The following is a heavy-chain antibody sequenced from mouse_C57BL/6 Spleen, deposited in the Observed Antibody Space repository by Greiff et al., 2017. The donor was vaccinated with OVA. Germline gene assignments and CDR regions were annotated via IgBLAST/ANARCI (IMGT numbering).Heavy chain of an antibody. CDR3: ARSDYDYDEAWFAY. D-gene: IGHD2-4*01. V-gene: IGHV1-85*01. CDR2: IYPRAGST. Sequence: VHLVESGPELVKPGASVKLSCKASGYTFTSYDINWVKQRPGQGLAWIGWIYPRAGSTKYNEKFKGKATLTVDTSSSTAYMELHSLTSEDSAVYFCARSDYDYDEAWFAYWGQGTLVTVSA. J-gene: IGHJ3*01. CDR1: GYTFTSYD.